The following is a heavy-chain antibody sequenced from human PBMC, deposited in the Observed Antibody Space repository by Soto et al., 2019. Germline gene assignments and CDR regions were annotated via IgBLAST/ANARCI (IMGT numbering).Heavy chain of an antibody. CDR2: IIPMFGTA. Sequence: QVQLVQSGAEVKKPESSVKVSCKAPGGTFSTYAISWVRQAPGQGLEWMGGIIPMFGTANYAQRFQEIVTITADESTNTVYMELSSLRSEDTAVYFCASGIQLWLRRINNGYSGWGQGTLVTVSS. CDR3: ASGIQLWLRRINNGYSG. V-gene: IGHV1-69*12. J-gene: IGHJ4*02. D-gene: IGHD5-18*01. CDR1: GGTFSTYA.